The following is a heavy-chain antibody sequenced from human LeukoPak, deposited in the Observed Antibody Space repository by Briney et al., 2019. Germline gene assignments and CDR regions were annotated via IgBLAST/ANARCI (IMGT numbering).Heavy chain of an antibody. CDR1: GGSISSYY. CDR2: IYYSGST. CDR3: AKEFIDRTLWYYGMDV. J-gene: IGHJ6*02. Sequence: PSETLSLTCTVSGGSISSYYWSWIRQPPGKGLEWIGYIYYSGSTNYNPSLKSRVTISVDTSKNQFSLKLSSVTAADTAVYYCAKEFIDRTLWYYGMDVWGQGTTVTVSS. D-gene: IGHD2-21*01. V-gene: IGHV4-59*01.